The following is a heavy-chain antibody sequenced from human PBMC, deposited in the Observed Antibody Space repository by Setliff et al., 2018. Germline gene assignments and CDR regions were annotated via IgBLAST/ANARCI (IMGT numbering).Heavy chain of an antibody. CDR2: ISSSSSYI. V-gene: IGHV3-21*01. D-gene: IGHD2-21*02. CDR3: ARNWVTAQHYYYGMDV. J-gene: IGHJ6*02. CDR1: GFTFSSYA. Sequence: GGSLRLSCAASGFTFSSYAMSWVRQAPGKGLEWVSSISSSSSYIYYADSVKGRFTISRDNAKNSLYLQMDSLRAEDTAVYYCARNWVTAQHYYYGMDVWGQGTTVTVSS.